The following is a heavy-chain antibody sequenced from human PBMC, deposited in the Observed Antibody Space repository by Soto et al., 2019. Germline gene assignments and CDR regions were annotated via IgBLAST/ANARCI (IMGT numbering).Heavy chain of an antibody. CDR1: GHSFVRHW. CDR3: VSTINGYFEY. Sequence: GESLKISCKGSGHSFVRHWIGWVRQMPGKGLEWMGIIYPGDSETKYSPSFQGQVTISADKSISTAYLQWSSLKASDTALYYCVSTINGYFEYWGQGTLVTVSS. D-gene: IGHD3-9*01. CDR2: IYPGDSET. J-gene: IGHJ4*02. V-gene: IGHV5-51*01.